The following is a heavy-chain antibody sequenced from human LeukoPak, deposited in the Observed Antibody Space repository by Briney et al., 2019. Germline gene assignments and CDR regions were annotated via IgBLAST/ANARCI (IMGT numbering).Heavy chain of an antibody. D-gene: IGHD2-2*01. V-gene: IGHV3-23*01. CDR3: AKGGSPSCYSSSGY. Sequence: GGSLRLSCAASGFTFSSYAMTWVRQAPRKGLEWVSAIILTGGVSTYYADSVKGRFTISRDNSKNTLYLQMNTLRAEDTAVYYCAKGGSPSCYSSSGYWGQGTLVTVSS. J-gene: IGHJ4*02. CDR2: IILTGGVST. CDR1: GFTFSSYA.